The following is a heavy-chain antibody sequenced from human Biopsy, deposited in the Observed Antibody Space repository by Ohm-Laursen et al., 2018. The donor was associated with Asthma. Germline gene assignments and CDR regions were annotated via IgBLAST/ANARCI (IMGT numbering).Heavy chain of an antibody. Sequence: SLRLSCSASGFTFSSYAMSWVRQAPGKGLEWVSSISSSGASTYYADSVKGRFTISRDNSKNTLYLQMSSLRADDTAVYYCAKGGTYTTERYAYWGQGSLVTVSS. CDR1: GFTFSSYA. J-gene: IGHJ4*02. CDR3: AKGGTYTTERYAY. V-gene: IGHV3-23*01. D-gene: IGHD1-26*01. CDR2: ISSSGAST.